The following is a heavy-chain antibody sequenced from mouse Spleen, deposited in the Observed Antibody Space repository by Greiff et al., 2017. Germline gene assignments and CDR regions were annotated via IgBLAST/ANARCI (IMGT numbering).Heavy chain of an antibody. CDR2: INPSSGYT. Sequence: QVQLKQSGAELARPGASVKMSCKASGYTFTSYTMHWVKQRPGQGLEWIGYINPSSGYTKYNQKFKDKATLTADKSSSTAYMQLSSLTSEDSAVYYCARSGIYYDAMDYWGQGTSVTVSS. CDR1: GYTFTSYT. CDR3: ARSGIYYDAMDY. J-gene: IGHJ4*01. V-gene: IGHV1-4*01. D-gene: IGHD2-1*01.